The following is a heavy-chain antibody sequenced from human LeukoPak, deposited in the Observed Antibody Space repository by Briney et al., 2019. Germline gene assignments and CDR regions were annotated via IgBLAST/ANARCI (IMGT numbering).Heavy chain of an antibody. V-gene: IGHV4-30-2*01. CDR1: GGSISSGGFS. CDR2: IYQSGRA. CDR3: ARGTPDFDS. Sequence: KPSETLSLTCAVYGGSISSGGFSWNWIRQPPGKGLEWIGFIYQSGRATYNPSLKSRVNISVDRSKNQFSVKMNSVTAADTAVYFCARGTPDFDSWGQGTLVTVYS. J-gene: IGHJ4*02.